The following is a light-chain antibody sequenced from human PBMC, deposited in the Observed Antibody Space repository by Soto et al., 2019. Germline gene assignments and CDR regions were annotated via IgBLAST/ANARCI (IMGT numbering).Light chain of an antibody. CDR2: AAS. Sequence: IRVSQYQSSLSASTGDRVTITCRASQGISSYLAWYQQKPGKAHKLLIYAASTLQSGVPSRFSGSGSGTDFTLTISCLQSEDFATYYCQQYYSYPPPFGQGTKVDI. CDR3: QQYYSYPPP. CDR1: QGISSY. J-gene: IGKJ1*01. V-gene: IGKV1-8*01.